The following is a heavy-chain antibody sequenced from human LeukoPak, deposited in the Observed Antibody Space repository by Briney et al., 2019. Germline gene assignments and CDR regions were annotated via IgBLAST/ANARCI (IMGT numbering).Heavy chain of an antibody. V-gene: IGHV4-39*01. J-gene: IGHJ5*02. CDR2: IYYSGST. CDR3: ARLSAYYDSSGRRSAGWFDP. CDR1: GGSISSYY. Sequence: SETLSLTCTVSGGSISSYYWGWIRQPPGKGLEWIGSIYYSGSTYYNPSLKSRVTISVDTSKNQFSLKLSSVTAADTAVYYCARLSAYYDSSGRRSAGWFDPWGQGTLVTVSS. D-gene: IGHD3-22*01.